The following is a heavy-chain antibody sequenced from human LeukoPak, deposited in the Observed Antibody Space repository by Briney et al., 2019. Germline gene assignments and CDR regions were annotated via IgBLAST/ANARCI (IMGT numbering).Heavy chain of an antibody. CDR1: GYTFTSYG. CDR2: ISAYNDNT. Sequence: ASVKVSCKASGYTFTSYGISWVRQAPGQGLEWMGWISAYNDNTNYAQKLQGRVTMTTDTSTSTAYMELRSLRSDDTAVYYCAGTLGYCSGGSCYTPPLYGMDVWGQGTTVTVSS. J-gene: IGHJ6*02. D-gene: IGHD2-15*01. V-gene: IGHV1-18*01. CDR3: AGTLGYCSGGSCYTPPLYGMDV.